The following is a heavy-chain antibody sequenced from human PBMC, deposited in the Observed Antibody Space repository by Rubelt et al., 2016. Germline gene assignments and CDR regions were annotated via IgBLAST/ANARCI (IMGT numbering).Heavy chain of an antibody. CDR3: ASMYSSSDY. J-gene: IGHJ4*02. Sequence: GKGLEWVSAISGSGGSTYYADSVKGRFTISRDNSKNTLYLQMNSLRAEDTAVYYCASMYSSSDYWGQGTLVTVSS. V-gene: IGHV3-23*01. CDR2: ISGSGGST. D-gene: IGHD6-6*01.